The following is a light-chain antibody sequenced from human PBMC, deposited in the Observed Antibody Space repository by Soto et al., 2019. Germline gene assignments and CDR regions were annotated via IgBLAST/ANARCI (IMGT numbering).Light chain of an antibody. CDR1: QSVSSY. CDR3: QQRSNWPPT. Sequence: DIRLAQSPSTLSFPPGERATVPWRASQSVSSYLAWYQQKPGQAPRLLIYDASNRATGIPARFSGSGSGTDFTLTISSLEPEDFAVYYCQQRSNWPPTFGQGTKVDIK. J-gene: IGKJ1*01. CDR2: DAS. V-gene: IGKV3-11*01.